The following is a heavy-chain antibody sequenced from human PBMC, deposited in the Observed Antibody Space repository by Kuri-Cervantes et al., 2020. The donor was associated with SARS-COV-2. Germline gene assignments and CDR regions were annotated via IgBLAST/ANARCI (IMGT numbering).Heavy chain of an antibody. CDR2: INPSGGST. J-gene: IGHJ4*02. V-gene: IGHV1-46*01. CDR1: GYTFTSYY. Sequence: ASVKVSCKASGYTFTSYYMHWVRQAPGQGLEWTGIINPSGGSTSYAQKFQGRVTMTRDTSTSTVYMELSSLRSEDTAVYYCARSPSNGDYDGWFDYWGQGTLVTVSS. D-gene: IGHD4-17*01. CDR3: ARSPSNGDYDGWFDY.